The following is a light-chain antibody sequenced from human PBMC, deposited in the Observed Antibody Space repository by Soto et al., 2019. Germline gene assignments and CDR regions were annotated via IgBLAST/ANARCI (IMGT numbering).Light chain of an antibody. V-gene: IGKV1-6*01. Sequence: AIQMTQSPSSLSASVGDRVTITCRASQETRNDLGWYQQKPGRAPKLLIYAASSLHSGVSSRFSGSGSGTDFTLTISSLQPEDFATYYCLQDYSYPYTFGQGTKLEIK. CDR3: LQDYSYPYT. CDR2: AAS. CDR1: QETRND. J-gene: IGKJ2*01.